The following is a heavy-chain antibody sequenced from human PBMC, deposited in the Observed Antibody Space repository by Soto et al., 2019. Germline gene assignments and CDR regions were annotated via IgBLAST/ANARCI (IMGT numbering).Heavy chain of an antibody. V-gene: IGHV1-69*01. J-gene: IGHJ6*02. CDR1: GGTFSSYA. CDR3: ARSGPGYCSGGSCYGGMDV. Sequence: QVQLVQSGAEVKKPGSSVKVSCKASGGTFSSYAISWVRQAPGQGLEWMGGIIPIFGTANYAQKFQGRVTITADESTSTADMELSSLRSEDTAVYYCARSGPGYCSGGSCYGGMDVWGQGTTVTVSS. CDR2: IIPIFGTA. D-gene: IGHD2-15*01.